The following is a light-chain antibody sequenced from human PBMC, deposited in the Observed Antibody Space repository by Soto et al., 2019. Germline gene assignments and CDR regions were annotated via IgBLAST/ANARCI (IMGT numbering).Light chain of an antibody. CDR2: AAS. J-gene: IGKJ4*01. CDR1: QSLNKW. V-gene: IGKV1-12*01. Sequence: MSQSPSRLSASVGDRVTITCRASQSLNKWLAWYQQKPGKAPKLLIYAASTLQSGVPSRFSGSGSGTDFTLTISSLQPEDFAIYYCQQANSFPPAFGGGTKVDIK. CDR3: QQANSFPPA.